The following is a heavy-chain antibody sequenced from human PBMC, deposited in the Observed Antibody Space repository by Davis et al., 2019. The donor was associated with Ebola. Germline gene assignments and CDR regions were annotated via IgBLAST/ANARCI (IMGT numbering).Heavy chain of an antibody. CDR1: GFTFSNNW. D-gene: IGHD1-26*01. V-gene: IGHV3-74*01. J-gene: IGHJ3*02. Sequence: HTGGSLRLSCAASGFTFSNNWMHWVRQAPGKGLMWVSRMNSDGSHITYADSVKGRFTISRDNAKNTLYLQMNGLRVEDTAIYYCAKDTSNIWFDIWGQGTMVTVSS. CDR3: AKDTSNIWFDI. CDR2: MNSDGSHI.